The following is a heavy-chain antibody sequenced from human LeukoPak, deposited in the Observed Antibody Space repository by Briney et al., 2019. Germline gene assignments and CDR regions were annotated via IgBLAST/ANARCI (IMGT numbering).Heavy chain of an antibody. Sequence: GASVKVSCKASGYTFSGHYMHWVRQAPGQGPEWMGWINPNSGDTNYAQKFQGRVTMTRDASIGTAYMEVNRLRYDDTAVYYCARDVYTSGWRYFDLWGHGTLVTVSS. J-gene: IGHJ2*01. CDR1: GYTFSGHY. D-gene: IGHD6-19*01. CDR3: ARDVYTSGWRYFDL. CDR2: INPNSGDT. V-gene: IGHV1-2*02.